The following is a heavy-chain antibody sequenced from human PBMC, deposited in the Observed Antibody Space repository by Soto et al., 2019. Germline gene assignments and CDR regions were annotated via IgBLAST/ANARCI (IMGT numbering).Heavy chain of an antibody. CDR3: VRTSLVVAAATREDY. V-gene: IGHV3-74*01. D-gene: IGHD2-15*01. J-gene: IGHJ4*02. CDR1: GFTFSSYW. CDR2: INSDGSST. Sequence: EVQLVESGGGLVQPGGSLRLSCAASGFTFSSYWMHWVRQAPGKGLVWVSRINSDGSSTSYADSVKGRFTISRDNAKITLYLQMNSLRAEDTAVYYCVRTSLVVAAATREDYWGQGTLVTVSS.